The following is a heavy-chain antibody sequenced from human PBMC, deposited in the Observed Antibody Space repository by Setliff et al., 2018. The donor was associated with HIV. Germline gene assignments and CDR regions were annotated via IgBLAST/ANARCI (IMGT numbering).Heavy chain of an antibody. CDR3: ARGHYSSSSG. CDR1: GFSFHDYA. Sequence: GGSLRLSCAASGFSFHDYAMHWVRQAPGKGLEWVSGIRWSGLIGYADSVKGRFTISRDNAKNSLYLQMNSLRAEDTAVYFCARGHYSSSSGWGQGALVTVSS. J-gene: IGHJ4*02. D-gene: IGHD6-6*01. V-gene: IGHV3-9*01. CDR2: IRWSGLI.